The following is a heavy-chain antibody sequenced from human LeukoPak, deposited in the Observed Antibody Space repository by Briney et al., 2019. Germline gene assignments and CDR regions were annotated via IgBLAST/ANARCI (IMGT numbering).Heavy chain of an antibody. CDR1: GYTFTGYY. J-gene: IGHJ5*02. CDR2: INPNSGRT. V-gene: IGHV1-2*02. Sequence: GASVKVSCKASGYTFTGYYMNWVRQAPGQGLEWMGWINPNSGRTNYAQNFQGRVTMTRDPSISTAYMELSGLTSNDTAVYYCAGTREYSSSWYFPPFDPWGQGTLVTVSS. CDR3: AGTREYSSSWYFPPFDP. D-gene: IGHD6-13*01.